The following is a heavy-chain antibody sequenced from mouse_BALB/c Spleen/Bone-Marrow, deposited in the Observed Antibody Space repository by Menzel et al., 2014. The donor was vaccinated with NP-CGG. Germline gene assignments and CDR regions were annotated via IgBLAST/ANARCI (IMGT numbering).Heavy chain of an antibody. CDR1: DYSFTDYY. D-gene: IGHD1-1*01. CDR2: ISCYNGAT. Sequence: LVKTGASVKISCKASDYSFTDYYMHWVKQTHGKSLEWIGYISCYNGATSYNQKFKGKATFTVDTSSSTSYMQFSSLTSEDSADYYWARSEGNYYYGSSYALDYWGQGTSVTVSS. J-gene: IGHJ4*01. V-gene: IGHV1S34*01. CDR3: ARSEGNYYYGSSYALDY.